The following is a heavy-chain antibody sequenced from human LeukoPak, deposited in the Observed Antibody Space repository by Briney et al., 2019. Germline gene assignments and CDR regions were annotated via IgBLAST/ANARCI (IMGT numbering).Heavy chain of an antibody. D-gene: IGHD3-22*01. CDR2: IYYSGST. Sequence: GSLRLSCAASGFTFSDYYMSWIRQAPGKGLEWVGSIYYSGSTYYNSSLKSRVTISVDTSKNQFSLKLSSVTAADTAVYYCASYGDSSGYSRIYYYYMDVWGKGTTVTVSS. J-gene: IGHJ6*03. CDR3: ASYGDSSGYSRIYYYYMDV. V-gene: IGHV4-59*05. CDR1: GFTFSDYY.